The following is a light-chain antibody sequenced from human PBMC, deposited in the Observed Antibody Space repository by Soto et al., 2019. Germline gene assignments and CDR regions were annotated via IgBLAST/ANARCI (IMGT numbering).Light chain of an antibody. CDR3: QQYGSSPRT. V-gene: IGKV3-20*01. J-gene: IGKJ1*01. CDR1: QTITGSY. CDR2: GAS. Sequence: EIVLTQSPGILSLSPGERATLSCRASQTITGSYLAWYQQKPGQAPRLLIYGASIRATGIPDRFSGSASGTDFTLTISRLEPEDFAVYYCQQYGSSPRTFGQGTKVEIK.